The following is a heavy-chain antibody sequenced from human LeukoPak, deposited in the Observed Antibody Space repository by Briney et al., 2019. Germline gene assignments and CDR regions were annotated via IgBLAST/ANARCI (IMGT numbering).Heavy chain of an antibody. D-gene: IGHD5-18*01. CDR2: ISGSGGST. CDR1: GFTFSSYA. CDR3: AKVGGYGLPPKYYFDY. V-gene: IGHV3-23*01. Sequence: GGSLRLSCAASGFTFSSYAMSWVRQAPGKGLEWVSAISGSGGSTYYADSVKGRFTISRDNSKNTLYLQMNSLRAEDTAVYYCAKVGGYGLPPKYYFDYWGQETLVTVSS. J-gene: IGHJ4*02.